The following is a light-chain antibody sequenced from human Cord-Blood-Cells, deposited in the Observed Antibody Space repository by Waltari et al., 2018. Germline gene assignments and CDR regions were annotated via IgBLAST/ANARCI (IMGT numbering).Light chain of an antibody. CDR1: QSISSY. CDR3: QQSYSTPWT. CDR2: AAS. Sequence: DIQMTQSPSSLSASVGDRVTITCRARQSISSYLNWYQQKPGKVPKLLISAASSSQSGVPSRFRGSGSGTDFTLTISSLQPEDFATYYCQQSYSTPWTFGQGTKVEIK. J-gene: IGKJ1*01. V-gene: IGKV1-39*01.